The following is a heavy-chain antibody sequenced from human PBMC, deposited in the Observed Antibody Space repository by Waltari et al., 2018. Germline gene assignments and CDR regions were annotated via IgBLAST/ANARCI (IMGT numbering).Heavy chain of an antibody. Sequence: QLQLQESGPGLVKPSETLSFTCTVSGGSISSSSYYWGWIRQPPGKGLEWIGSIYYSGGTYYNPSLKSRVTISVDTSKNQFSPKLSSVTAADTAVYYCATKRESSASGFDYWGQGTLVTVSS. J-gene: IGHJ4*02. D-gene: IGHD6-19*01. V-gene: IGHV4-39*01. CDR3: ATKRESSASGFDY. CDR2: IYYSGGT. CDR1: GGSISSSSYY.